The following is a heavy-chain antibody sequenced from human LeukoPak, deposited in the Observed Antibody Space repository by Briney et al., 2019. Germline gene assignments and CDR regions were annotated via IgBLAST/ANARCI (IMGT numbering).Heavy chain of an antibody. D-gene: IGHD3-3*01. CDR2: IYYSGST. V-gene: IGHV4-59*08. Sequence: SETLSLTCTVSGGSISSYYWSWFRQPPGKGLGWIGYIYYSGSTNYNPSLKSRVTISVDTSKNQFSLKLSSVTAADTAVYYCARLGQYYDFWSGYYDYGMDVWGQGTTVTVSS. CDR3: ARLGQYYDFWSGYYDYGMDV. CDR1: GGSISSYY. J-gene: IGHJ6*02.